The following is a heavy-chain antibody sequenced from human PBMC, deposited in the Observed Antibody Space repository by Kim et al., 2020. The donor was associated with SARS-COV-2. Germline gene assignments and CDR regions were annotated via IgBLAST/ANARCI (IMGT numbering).Heavy chain of an antibody. CDR2: IKSKTDGGTT. CDR3: TTGVSITIFGVVITMGACDI. J-gene: IGHJ3*02. CDR1: GFTFSNAW. D-gene: IGHD3-3*01. Sequence: GGSLRLSCAASGFTFSNAWMSWVRQAPGKGLEWVGRIKSKTDGGTTDYAAPVKGRFTISRDDSKNTLYLQMNSLKTEDTAVYYCTTGVSITIFGVVITMGACDIWGQGTMVTVSS. V-gene: IGHV3-15*01.